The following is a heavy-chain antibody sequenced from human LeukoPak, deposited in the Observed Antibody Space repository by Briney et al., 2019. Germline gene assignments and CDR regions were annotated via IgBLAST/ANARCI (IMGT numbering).Heavy chain of an antibody. Sequence: HPSETLSLTCTVSGGSISSYYWSWIRQPPGKRLEWIGHIYYSGSTNYNPSLKSRVTISVDTSKNQFSLKLSSVTAADTAVYYCASRSSIWSGYQDTLYYFDSWGQGTLVTVSS. J-gene: IGHJ4*02. CDR3: ASRSSIWSGYQDTLYYFDS. D-gene: IGHD3-3*01. CDR2: IYYSGST. CDR1: GGSISSYY. V-gene: IGHV4-59*01.